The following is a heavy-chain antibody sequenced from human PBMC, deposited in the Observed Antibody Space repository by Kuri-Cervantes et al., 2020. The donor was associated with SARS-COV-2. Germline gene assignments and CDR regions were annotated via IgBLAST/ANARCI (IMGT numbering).Heavy chain of an antibody. CDR3: ARDYGSGPSGAYYYYGMDV. CDR2: ISSSSSYI. D-gene: IGHD3-10*01. V-gene: IGHV3-21*01. CDR1: GFTFSSDS. Sequence: GGSLRLSCAASGFTFSSDSMNWVRQAPGKGLEWVLSISSSSSYISHADSMKGRFTISRDNAKNSLYLQMNSLRAEDTAVYYCARDYGSGPSGAYYYYGMDVWGQGTTVTVSS. J-gene: IGHJ6*02.